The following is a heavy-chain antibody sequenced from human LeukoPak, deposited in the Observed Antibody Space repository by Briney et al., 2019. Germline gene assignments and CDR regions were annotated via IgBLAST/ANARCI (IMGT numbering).Heavy chain of an antibody. J-gene: IGHJ4*02. CDR1: GGSFSNYY. V-gene: IGHV4-34*01. Sequence: PSETLSFTCGVSGGSFSNYYWSWIRQAPENGLEWIGEINHSGSTNYKPSLKSRVTLSVDTCKNQFSLRLSSVTAADTAVYYCARRPLKLEMATVFDYWGQGTLVTVSS. D-gene: IGHD5-24*01. CDR3: ARRPLKLEMATVFDY. CDR2: INHSGST.